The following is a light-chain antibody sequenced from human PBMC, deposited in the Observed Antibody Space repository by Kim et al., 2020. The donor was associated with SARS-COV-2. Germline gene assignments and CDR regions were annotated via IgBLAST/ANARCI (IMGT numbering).Light chain of an antibody. Sequence: ASVGDRVTITCRASRSISNYLAGYQQKPGKAPKLLIYKASSLESGVPSMFSGSGSWTEFTLIISSLQPDDFATYYCQQYYSYSYTFGQGTKLEI. CDR1: RSISNY. CDR2: KAS. J-gene: IGKJ2*01. V-gene: IGKV1-5*03. CDR3: QQYYSYSYT.